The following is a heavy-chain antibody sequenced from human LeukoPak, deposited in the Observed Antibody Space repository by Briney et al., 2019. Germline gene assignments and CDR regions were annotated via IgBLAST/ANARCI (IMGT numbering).Heavy chain of an antibody. Sequence: SETLSLTCVVSGGSISSSNWWSWVRQPPGKGLEWIGEIYETGSTNYNPSLKSRVTVSIDKSKNQFSLKLSSVTAADTAVYYCASGSYYHFDYWGQGTLVTVSS. D-gene: IGHD1-26*01. J-gene: IGHJ4*02. CDR1: GGSISSSNW. CDR2: IYETGST. CDR3: ASGSYYHFDY. V-gene: IGHV4/OR15-8*01.